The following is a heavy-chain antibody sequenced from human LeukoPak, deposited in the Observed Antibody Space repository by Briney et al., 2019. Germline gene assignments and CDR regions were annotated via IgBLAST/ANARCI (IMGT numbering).Heavy chain of an antibody. V-gene: IGHV1-8*03. CDR3: ARNARYCSSTSCSSNWFDP. J-gene: IGHJ5*02. CDR1: GYTFTSYD. CDR2: MNPNSGNT. D-gene: IGHD2-2*01. Sequence: ASVKVSCKASGYTFTSYDNNWVRQATGQGLEWMGWMNPNSGNTGYAQKFQGRVTITRNTSISTAYMELSSLRSEDTAVYYCARNARYCSSTSCSSNWFDPWGQGTLVTVSS.